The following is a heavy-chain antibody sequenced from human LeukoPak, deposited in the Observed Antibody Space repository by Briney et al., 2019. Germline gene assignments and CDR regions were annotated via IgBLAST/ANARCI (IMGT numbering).Heavy chain of an antibody. V-gene: IGHV4-39*07. CDR2: IYYSGST. Sequence: SETLSLTCTVSGGSISSSSYYWGWIRQPPGKGLEWIGSIYYSGSTYYNPSLKSRVTISVDTSKNQFSLKLSSVTAADTAVYYCARAIAPYYDFWSGYHFDYWGQGTLVTVSS. CDR3: ARAIAPYYDFWSGYHFDY. J-gene: IGHJ4*02. CDR1: GGSISSSSYY. D-gene: IGHD3-3*01.